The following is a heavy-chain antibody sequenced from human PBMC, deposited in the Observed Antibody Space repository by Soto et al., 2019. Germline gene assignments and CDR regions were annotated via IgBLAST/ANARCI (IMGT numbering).Heavy chain of an antibody. Sequence: EVQLVESGGGLVQPGRSLRLSCAASGFTFDDYAIHWVGQAPGKGLEWVSGISWNRGTIGYADSVKGRFTISRDNAKNCLYLQMNSLRAEDTALYYCTRSIGPSCYSTFDYFGQGTLVTVSS. J-gene: IGHJ4*02. V-gene: IGHV3-9*01. D-gene: IGHD2-15*01. CDR1: GFTFDDYA. CDR2: ISWNRGTI. CDR3: TRSIGPSCYSTFDY.